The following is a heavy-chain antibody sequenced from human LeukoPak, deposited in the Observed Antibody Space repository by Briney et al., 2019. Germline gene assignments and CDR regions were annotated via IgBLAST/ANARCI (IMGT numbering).Heavy chain of an antibody. V-gene: IGHV3-11*06. CDR2: ISSSSSYT. Sequence: GGSLRLSCAASGFTFSDSWMSWIRQAPGKGLEWVSYISSSSSYTNYADSVKGRFTISRDNAKNSLYLQMNSLRAEDTAVYYCARYSSGWYRITKVTYHYNGMDGWGQGTTVTVSS. CDR3: ARYSSGWYRITKVTYHYNGMDG. J-gene: IGHJ6*02. D-gene: IGHD6-19*01. CDR1: GFTFSDSW.